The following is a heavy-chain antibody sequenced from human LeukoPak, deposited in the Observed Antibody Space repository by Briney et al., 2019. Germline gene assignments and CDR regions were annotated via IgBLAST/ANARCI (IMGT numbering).Heavy chain of an antibody. Sequence: GGSLRLSCAASGFTFSSYSMNWVRQAPGKGLEWVSSISSSSYIYYADSVKGRFTISRDNAKNSLYLQMNSLRAEDTAVYYCARDDYYYDSSGYYSGGYWGQGTLVTVSS. D-gene: IGHD3-22*01. V-gene: IGHV3-21*01. CDR1: GFTFSSYS. CDR3: ARDDYYYDSSGYYSGGY. CDR2: ISSSSYI. J-gene: IGHJ4*02.